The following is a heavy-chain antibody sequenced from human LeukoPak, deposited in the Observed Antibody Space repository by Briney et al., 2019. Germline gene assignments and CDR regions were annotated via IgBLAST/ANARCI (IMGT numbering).Heavy chain of an antibody. V-gene: IGHV3-7*03. J-gene: IGHJ4*02. CDR1: EFSISSYK. CDR2: IKESGSQE. CDR3: AKHRFESGGYHSTD. D-gene: IGHD3-22*01. Sequence: GGSLRLSCGASEFSISSYKISWVRQAPGKGLEWVAHIKESGSQEYNVGSVKGRFTISRDNSKNTLYLQMNSLRDEDTAVYYCAKHRFESGGYHSTDWGQGTLVTVSS.